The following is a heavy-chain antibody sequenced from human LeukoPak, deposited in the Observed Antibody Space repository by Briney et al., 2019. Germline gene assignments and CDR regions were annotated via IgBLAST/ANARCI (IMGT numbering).Heavy chain of an antibody. CDR1: GVSISSYY. CDR3: AATSSGPTGRSFDY. D-gene: IGHD3-22*01. CDR2: IYYSGST. J-gene: IGHJ4*02. V-gene: IGHV4-59*08. Sequence: PSETLSFPCTVSGVSISSYYWSWIRQPPGRGLEWIGYIYYSGSTNYNPSLKSRVTISVDTSKNQFSLKPSSVTAADTAVYYCAATSSGPTGRSFDYWGQGTLVTVSS.